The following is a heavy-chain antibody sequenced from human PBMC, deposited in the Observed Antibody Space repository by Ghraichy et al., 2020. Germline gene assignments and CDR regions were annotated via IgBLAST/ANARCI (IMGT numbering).Heavy chain of an antibody. J-gene: IGHJ4*02. Sequence: GGSLRLSCAASGFTVSSNYMNWVRQAPGKGLELVSVIYSGGSTYYADSVKGRFTVSRDNSKNTLYLHMNSLRADDTAVYYCARGGSSSWYNYFHFWGQGTLVTVSS. V-gene: IGHV3-53*01. CDR1: GFTVSSNY. CDR2: IYSGGST. CDR3: ARGGSSSWYNYFHF. D-gene: IGHD6-13*01.